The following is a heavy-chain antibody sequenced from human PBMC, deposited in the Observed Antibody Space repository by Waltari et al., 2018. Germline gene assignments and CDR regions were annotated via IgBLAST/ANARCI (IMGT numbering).Heavy chain of an antibody. CDR3: ARVRGASGERYYYYYMDV. CDR1: GGSISSYY. D-gene: IGHD7-27*01. J-gene: IGHJ6*03. Sequence: QVQLQESGPGLVKPSETLSLTCTVSGGSISSYYWSWIRQPPGKGLEWIGYIYYSGSTNYNPSLKSRVTISVDTSKNQFSLKLSSGTAADTAVYYCARVRGASGERYYYYYMDVWGKGTTVTISS. CDR2: IYYSGST. V-gene: IGHV4-59*01.